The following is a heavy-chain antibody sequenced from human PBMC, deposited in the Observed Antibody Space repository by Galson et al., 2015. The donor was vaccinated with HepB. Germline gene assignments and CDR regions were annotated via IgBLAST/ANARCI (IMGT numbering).Heavy chain of an antibody. CDR1: GYSFTSYW. CDR2: IYPGDSDT. V-gene: IGHV5-51*01. D-gene: IGHD6-13*01. J-gene: IGHJ4*02. Sequence: QSGAEVKKPGESLKISCKGSGYSFTSYWIGWVRQMPGKGLEWMGIIYPGDSDTRYSPSFQGQVTISADKSISTAYLQWSSLKASDTAMYYCARQYSSSWYGSAGGVDYWGQGTLVTVSS. CDR3: ARQYSSSWYGSAGGVDY.